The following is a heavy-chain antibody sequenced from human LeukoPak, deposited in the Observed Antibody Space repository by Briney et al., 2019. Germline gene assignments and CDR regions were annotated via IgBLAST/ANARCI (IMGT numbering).Heavy chain of an antibody. D-gene: IGHD3-10*02. CDR1: GLTVSSNS. V-gene: IGHV3-7*01. J-gene: IGHJ6*04. CDR3: AELGITMIGGV. CDR2: IKQDGSEK. Sequence: PGGSLRLSCAASGLTVSSNSMSWVRQAPGKGLEWVANIKQDGSEKYYVDSVKGRFTISRDNAKNSLYLQMNSLRAEDTAVYYCAELGITMIGGVWGKGTTVTISS.